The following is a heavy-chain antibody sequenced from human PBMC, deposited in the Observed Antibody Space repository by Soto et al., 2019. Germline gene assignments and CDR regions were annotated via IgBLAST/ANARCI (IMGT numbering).Heavy chain of an antibody. CDR1: GGTFSIST. CDR2: IIPILGIA. D-gene: IGHD2-2*01. CDR3: ARGKDCSTTSCYSPNWFDP. Sequence: SVKVSCKDSGGTFSISTFVWVRQAPGQGLEWMGRIIPILGIANYAQKFQGRVTITAYILTSTAYMELSSLRSDDTAVYYCARGKDCSTTSCYSPNWFDPWGQGTLVTVSS. J-gene: IGHJ5*02. V-gene: IGHV1-69*02.